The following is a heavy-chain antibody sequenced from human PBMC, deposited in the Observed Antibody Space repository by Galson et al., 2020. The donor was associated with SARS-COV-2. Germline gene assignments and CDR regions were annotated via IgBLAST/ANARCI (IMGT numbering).Heavy chain of an antibody. J-gene: IGHJ4*02. CDR1: GYTLTELS. V-gene: IGHV1-24*01. D-gene: IGHD2-21*02. Sequence: ASVKVSCKVSGYTLTELSMHWVRQAPGKGREWMGGFDPEDGETIYAQKFQGRVTMTEDTSTDTAYMELSSLRSEETAVYYCATALPVYGLGGDFLDYWGQGTLVTVSS. CDR3: ATALPVYGLGGDFLDY. CDR2: FDPEDGET.